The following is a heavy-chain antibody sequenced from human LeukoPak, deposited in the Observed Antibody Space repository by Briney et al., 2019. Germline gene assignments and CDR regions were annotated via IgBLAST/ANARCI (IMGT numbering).Heavy chain of an antibody. CDR2: MNPHSANA. CDR3: ARDILEAGLEWLPRNMDV. Sequence: GASVKVSCKASGYTFTSYDINWVRQAAGQGLEWMGWMNPHSANAGYAQKFQGRVTMTRDTSISTAYMELSSLRSEDTAVYYCARDILEAGLEWLPRNMDVWGQGTTVTVSS. J-gene: IGHJ6*02. CDR1: GYTFTSYD. D-gene: IGHD3-3*01. V-gene: IGHV1-8*01.